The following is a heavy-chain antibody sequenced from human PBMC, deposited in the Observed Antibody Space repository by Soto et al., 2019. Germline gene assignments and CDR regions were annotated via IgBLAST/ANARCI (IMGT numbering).Heavy chain of an antibody. CDR3: AKERGIVVPFGLDV. J-gene: IGHJ6*02. D-gene: IGHD3-22*01. CDR2: TTGSGDHT. V-gene: IGHV3-23*01. CDR1: GFTFRNYA. Sequence: GGSLRLSCAASGFTFRNYAMSWVRQAPGKGLEWVSGTTGSGDHTYYADSVKGRFTISKDNSKNTLSLQMNTLRAEDTAVYYCAKERGIVVPFGLDVWGQGTTVTVSS.